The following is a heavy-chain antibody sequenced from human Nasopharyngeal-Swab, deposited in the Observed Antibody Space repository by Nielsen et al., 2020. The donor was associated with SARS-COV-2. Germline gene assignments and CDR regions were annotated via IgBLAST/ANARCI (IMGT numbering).Heavy chain of an antibody. CDR1: GGSFSGYY. V-gene: IGHV4-34*01. CDR2: INHSEST. CDR3: ARGLSSYSSSTRWFDP. D-gene: IGHD6-13*01. J-gene: IGHJ5*02. Sequence: SETLSLTWAVYGGSFSGYYWSWIRQPPGKGLEWIGEINHSESTNYNPSLKSRVTISVDTSKNQFSLKLRSVTAADTAVYYCARGLSSYSSSTRWFDPWGQGTLVSVSS.